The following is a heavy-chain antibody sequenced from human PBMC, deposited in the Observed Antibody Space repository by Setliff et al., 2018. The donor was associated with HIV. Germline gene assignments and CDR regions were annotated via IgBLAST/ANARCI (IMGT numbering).Heavy chain of an antibody. CDR1: GYTFTSYY. D-gene: IGHD3-10*01. CDR2: TTAYDGHT. Sequence: GASVKVSCKASGYTFTSYYMHWVRRAPGQGLEWMGWTTAYDGHTNYAQKFKGRVTMTTDTSTSTAYMELGSLTSDDTAVYYCARDGEAGTRTYDPWGQGTLVTVPQ. V-gene: IGHV1-18*04. CDR3: ARDGEAGTRTYDP. J-gene: IGHJ5*02.